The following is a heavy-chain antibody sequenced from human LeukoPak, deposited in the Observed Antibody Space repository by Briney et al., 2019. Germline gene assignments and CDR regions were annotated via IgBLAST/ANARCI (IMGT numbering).Heavy chain of an antibody. J-gene: IGHJ4*02. D-gene: IGHD6-13*01. CDR1: LGSLSSRTYS. Sequence: SETLSLTCTVSLGSLSSRTYSWGWFRQPPGKGLEGIGSIYYSGTTYYSPSLKSRVTISADTSQNQFSLKLTSMTAADTAVYYCARGEDIAAAGLDYWGQGTLITVSS. V-gene: IGHV4-39*01. CDR3: ARGEDIAAAGLDY. CDR2: IYYSGTT.